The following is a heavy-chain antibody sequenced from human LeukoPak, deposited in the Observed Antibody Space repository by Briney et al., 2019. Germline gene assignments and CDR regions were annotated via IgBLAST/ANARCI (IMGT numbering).Heavy chain of an antibody. Sequence: PSGTLSLTCTVSGGSISSGTYYWGWVRQPPGKGLEWIGSIYSSGSTYYNPSLKSRVTISVDTSKNQFSLNLSSVTAADTAVYYCARLALVGASRVVDYWGQGTLVTVSS. J-gene: IGHJ4*02. V-gene: IGHV4-39*01. CDR3: ARLALVGASRVVDY. D-gene: IGHD1-26*01. CDR2: IYSSGST. CDR1: GGSISSGTYY.